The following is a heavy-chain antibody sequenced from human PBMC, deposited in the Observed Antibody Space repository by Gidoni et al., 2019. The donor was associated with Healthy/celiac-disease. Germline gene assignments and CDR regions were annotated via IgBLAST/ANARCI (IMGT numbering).Heavy chain of an antibody. CDR1: GGSISSSSYY. Sequence: QLQLQESGPGLVKPSETLSLTCTVSGGSISSSSYYWGWIRQPPGKGLEWIGSIYYSGSTYYNPSLKSRVTISVDTSKNQFSLKLSSVTAADTAVYYCARRYSNQAWVRGEYYFDYWGQGTLVTVSS. D-gene: IGHD3-10*01. CDR2: IYYSGST. V-gene: IGHV4-39*01. J-gene: IGHJ4*02. CDR3: ARRYSNQAWVRGEYYFDY.